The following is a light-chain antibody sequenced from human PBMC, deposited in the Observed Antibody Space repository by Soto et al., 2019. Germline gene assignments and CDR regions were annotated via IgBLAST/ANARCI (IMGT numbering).Light chain of an antibody. CDR3: QQYNKWPLT. CDR2: AVS. V-gene: IGKV3-15*01. CDR1: QSVSSN. Sequence: EIMMTQSPGTLSGSTGERATLSCRASQSVSSNLAWYQQKPGQAPRLLIYAVSTRATGIPARFSGSGSGTEFTLTISSLQSEDFAVYYCQQYNKWPLTFGQGTKVEIK. J-gene: IGKJ1*01.